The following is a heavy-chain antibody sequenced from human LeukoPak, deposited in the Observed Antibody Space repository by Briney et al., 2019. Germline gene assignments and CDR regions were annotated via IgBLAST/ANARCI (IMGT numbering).Heavy chain of an antibody. CDR2: ISSGGDIM. J-gene: IGHJ1*01. Sequence: GGSLRLSCAASGLRFSDYYVSWVRQAPGKGLQWVSYISSGGDIMHYADSVKGRFTSSRDNAKNSGYLEMNSLGAEDTAVYYCATNLIGAGEYFQQWGQGTLVTVSS. V-gene: IGHV3-11*01. CDR3: ATNLIGAGEYFQQ. D-gene: IGHD2/OR15-2a*01. CDR1: GLRFSDYY.